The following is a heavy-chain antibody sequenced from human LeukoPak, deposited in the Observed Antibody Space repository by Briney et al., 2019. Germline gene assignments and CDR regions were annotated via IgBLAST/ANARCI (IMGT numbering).Heavy chain of an antibody. Sequence: VSVSVSCKASGYTFTSYYMHGVRQAPGQRLERMGIINPSGGSTSYAQKFQGRVTMTRDTSTSTVYMELSSLRSEDTAVYYCARYGGMVVPAVIDDGMDVWGQGTTVTVSS. D-gene: IGHD2-2*02. V-gene: IGHV1-46*01. J-gene: IGHJ6*02. CDR2: INPSGGST. CDR3: ARYGGMVVPAVIDDGMDV. CDR1: GYTFTSYY.